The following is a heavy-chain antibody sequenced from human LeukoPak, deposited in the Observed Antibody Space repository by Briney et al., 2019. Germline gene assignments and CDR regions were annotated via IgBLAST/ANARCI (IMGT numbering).Heavy chain of an antibody. Sequence: GGSLRLSCAASGLTFRSYGMHWVRQAPGKGLEWVAFIWYDGSNKYYADSVKGRFTISRDNSRNTLFPQMNSLRVEDTAVYYCATDRATQYFDYWGQGTLVSVPS. D-gene: IGHD2-15*01. V-gene: IGHV3-30*02. CDR2: IWYDGSNK. J-gene: IGHJ4*02. CDR3: ATDRATQYFDY. CDR1: GLTFRSYG.